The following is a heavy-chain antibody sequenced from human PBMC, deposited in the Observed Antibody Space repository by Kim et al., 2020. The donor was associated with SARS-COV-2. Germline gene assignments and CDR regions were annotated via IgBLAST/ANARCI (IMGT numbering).Heavy chain of an antibody. D-gene: IGHD4-17*01. CDR2: ISGSGGST. J-gene: IGHJ3*02. CDR3: AKDGDYGGNSGVTDAFDS. Sequence: GGSLRLSCAASGFTFSSYAMSWVRQAPGKGLEWVSAISGSGGSTYYADSVKGRFTISRDNSKNTLYLQMNSLRAEDTAVYYCAKDGDYGGNSGVTDAFDSWGQGTLVTVSS. CDR1: GFTFSSYA. V-gene: IGHV3-23*01.